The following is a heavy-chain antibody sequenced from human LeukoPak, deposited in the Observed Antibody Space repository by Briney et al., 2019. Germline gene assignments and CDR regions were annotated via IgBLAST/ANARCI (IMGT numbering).Heavy chain of an antibody. CDR1: GDTFIHSA. D-gene: IGHD4/OR15-4a*01. V-gene: IGHV1-69*13. J-gene: IGHJ5*02. CDR3: ARAPGAIYNFLDT. Sequence: ASVKVSCKASGDTFIHSAISWVRQAPGQGLEWMGGIVPVIGPINYAQKFQGRVTITADESTSTTYMELSSLRSEDTAVYFCARAPGAIYNFLDTWGQGTLVTVSS. CDR2: IVPVIGPI.